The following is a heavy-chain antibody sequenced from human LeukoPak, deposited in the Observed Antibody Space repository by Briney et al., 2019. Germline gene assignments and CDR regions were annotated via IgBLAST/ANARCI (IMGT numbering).Heavy chain of an antibody. Sequence: ASVKVSCKASGGTFSSYAISWVRQAPGQGLEWMGRIIPIFGIANYAQKFQGRVTITADKSTSTAYMELSSLRSEDTAVYYCARGDSSGYYPDCWGQGTLVTVSS. J-gene: IGHJ4*02. CDR2: IIPIFGIA. CDR3: ARGDSSGYYPDC. D-gene: IGHD3-22*01. V-gene: IGHV1-69*04. CDR1: GGTFSSYA.